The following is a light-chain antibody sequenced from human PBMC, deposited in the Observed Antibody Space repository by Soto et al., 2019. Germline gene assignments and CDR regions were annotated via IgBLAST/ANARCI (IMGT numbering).Light chain of an antibody. V-gene: IGKV1-39*01. J-gene: IGKJ1*01. CDR1: QTVSKF. CDR2: TTS. Sequence: DLQMTQSPPSLSASVGDRVTITCRASQTVSKFLNWYQQKPGKAPDLLIYTTSTLHSGVPSRFSGSGSGTDFTLTISSLQPEDFATYYCQQTYSLPRTFGQGTKVE. CDR3: QQTYSLPRT.